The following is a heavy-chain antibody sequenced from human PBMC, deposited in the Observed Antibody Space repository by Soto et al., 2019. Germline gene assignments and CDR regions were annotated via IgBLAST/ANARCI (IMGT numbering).Heavy chain of an antibody. D-gene: IGHD3-22*01. CDR3: ARDDYDSSGSVDY. V-gene: IGHV3-30-3*01. CDR2: ISYDGSNK. CDR1: GFTFSSYA. J-gene: IGHJ4*02. Sequence: QVQLVESGGGVVQPGRSLRLSCAASGFTFSSYAMHWVRQAPGKWLEWVAVISYDGSNKYYADSVKGRFTISRDNSKNTLYLQMNSLRAEDMAVYYCARDDYDSSGSVDYWGQGTLFTVSS.